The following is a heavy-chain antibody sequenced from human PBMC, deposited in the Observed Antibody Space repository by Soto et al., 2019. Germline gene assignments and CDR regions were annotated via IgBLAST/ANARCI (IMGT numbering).Heavy chain of an antibody. J-gene: IGHJ5*02. CDR2: INPNSGGT. CDR1: GYTFTGYY. D-gene: IGHD6-13*01. Sequence: ASVKVSCKASGYTFTGYYMHWVRQAPGQGLEWMGWINPNSGGTNYAQKFQGWVTMTRDTSISTAYMELSRLRSDDTAVYYCARGREAAAGTELMFDPWGQGTLVTVSS. V-gene: IGHV1-2*04. CDR3: ARGREAAAGTELMFDP.